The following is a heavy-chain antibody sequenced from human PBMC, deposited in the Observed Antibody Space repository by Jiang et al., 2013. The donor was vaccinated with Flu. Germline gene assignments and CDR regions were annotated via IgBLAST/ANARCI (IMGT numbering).Heavy chain of an antibody. CDR3: ASSTVTGYCSGGSCYTYDAFDI. J-gene: IGHJ3*02. CDR2: ISAYNGNT. V-gene: IGHV1-18*01. CDR1: GYTFTSYG. Sequence: SGAEVKKPGASVKVSCKASGYTFTSYGISWVRQAPGQGLEWMGWISAYNGNTNYAQKLQGRVTMTTDTSTSTAYMELRSLRSDDTAVYYCASSTVTGYCSGGSCYTYDAFDIWAKGQWSPSL. D-gene: IGHD2-15*01.